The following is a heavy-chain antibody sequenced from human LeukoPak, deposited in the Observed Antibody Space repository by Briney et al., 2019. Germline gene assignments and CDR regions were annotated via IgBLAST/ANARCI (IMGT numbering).Heavy chain of an antibody. CDR2: IKPDGRDK. Sequence: PGGSLRLSCAASGFTFSIYSMNWVRQAPGKGLEWVATIKPDGRDKYYVDSVKGRFTMSRDNGKNSVYLQMNSLRAEDTAVYYCASWEASTNYWGQGTLVTVSS. D-gene: IGHD1-26*01. J-gene: IGHJ4*02. CDR1: GFTFSIYS. CDR3: ASWEASTNY. V-gene: IGHV3-7*01.